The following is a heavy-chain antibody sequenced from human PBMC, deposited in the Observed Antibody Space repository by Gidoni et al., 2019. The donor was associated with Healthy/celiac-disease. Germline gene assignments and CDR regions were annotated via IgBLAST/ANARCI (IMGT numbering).Heavy chain of an antibody. CDR1: GFTFSGYA. D-gene: IGHD2-2*01. J-gene: IGHJ4*02. V-gene: IGHV3-73*02. Sequence: EVQLVESGGGLVQPGGSLQLSCAASGFTFSGYAMHWVRQASGKGLEWVGRIRSKANSYATAYAASVKGRFTISRDDSKNTAYLQMNSLKTEDTAVYYCTRHVPYCSSTSCYFDYWGQGTLVTVSS. CDR2: IRSKANSYAT. CDR3: TRHVPYCSSTSCYFDY.